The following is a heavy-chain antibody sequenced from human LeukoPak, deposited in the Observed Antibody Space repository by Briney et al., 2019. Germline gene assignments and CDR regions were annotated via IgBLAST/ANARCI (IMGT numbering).Heavy chain of an antibody. CDR1: GYTFTGYY. Sequence: ASVKVSCKASGYTFTGYYMHWVRQAPGQGLEWMGWINPNGGGTNYAQKFQGRVTMTRDTSISTAYMELSRLRSDDTAVYYCARAVQLWLDYYMDVWGKGTTVTVSS. J-gene: IGHJ6*03. CDR2: INPNGGGT. D-gene: IGHD5-18*01. V-gene: IGHV1-2*02. CDR3: ARAVQLWLDYYMDV.